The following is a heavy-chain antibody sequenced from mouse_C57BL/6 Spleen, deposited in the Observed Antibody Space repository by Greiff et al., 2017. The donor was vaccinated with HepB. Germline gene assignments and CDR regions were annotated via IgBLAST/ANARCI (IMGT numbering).Heavy chain of an antibody. V-gene: IGHV1-55*01. D-gene: IGHD1-1*01. CDR1: GYTFTSYW. CDR2: IYPGSGST. Sequence: VQLQQPGAELVKPGASVKMSCKASGYTFTSYWITWVKQRPGQGLAWIGDIYPGSGSTNYNEKFKSKATLTVDTSSSTAYMQLSSLTSEDSAVYDCAKTTVVPYWYFDVWGTGTTVTVSS. CDR3: AKTTVVPYWYFDV. J-gene: IGHJ1*03.